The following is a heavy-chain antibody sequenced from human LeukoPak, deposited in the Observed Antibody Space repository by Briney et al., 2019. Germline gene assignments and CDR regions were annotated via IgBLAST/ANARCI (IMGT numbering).Heavy chain of an antibody. Sequence: PSETLSLTCTVSGGSISSGSFYWGWIRQPPGKGLVWIGSIFYSGSTYYNPSLKSRVTISVDTSKKQFFLKLSSVTAADTAVYYCARHQYSSACMKFDPWGQGTPVTVSS. D-gene: IGHD6-19*01. CDR3: ARHQYSSACMKFDP. CDR1: GGSISSGSFY. V-gene: IGHV4-39*01. J-gene: IGHJ5*02. CDR2: IFYSGST.